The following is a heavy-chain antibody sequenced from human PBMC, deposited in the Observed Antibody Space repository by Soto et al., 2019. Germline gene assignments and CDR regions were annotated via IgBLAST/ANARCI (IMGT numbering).Heavy chain of an antibody. D-gene: IGHD3-16*01. CDR3: ARDGGAN. V-gene: IGHV3-30-3*01. Sequence: QVQLVESGGGVVQPGRSLRLSCAASGFTFSSYAMHWVRRAPGKGLEWMAVMSYDGSNKYYADSVKGRFTISRDNSKNSLYLHMNSLRPEDTALYYCARDGGANWGQGPLVIVSS. CDR1: GFTFSSYA. J-gene: IGHJ4*02. CDR2: MSYDGSNK.